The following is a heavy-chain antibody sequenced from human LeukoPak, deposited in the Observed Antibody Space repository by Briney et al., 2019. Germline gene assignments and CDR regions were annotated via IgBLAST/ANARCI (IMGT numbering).Heavy chain of an antibody. Sequence: SETLSLTCAVYGGSFSGYYCSWIRRPPGKGLEWIGEINHSGSTNYNPSLKSRVTISVDTSKNQFSLKLSSVTAADTAVYYCARRRYSSSWYSPNFDYWGQGNLVTVSS. CDR3: ARRRYSSSWYSPNFDY. D-gene: IGHD6-13*01. V-gene: IGHV4-34*01. J-gene: IGHJ4*02. CDR1: GGSFSGYY. CDR2: INHSGST.